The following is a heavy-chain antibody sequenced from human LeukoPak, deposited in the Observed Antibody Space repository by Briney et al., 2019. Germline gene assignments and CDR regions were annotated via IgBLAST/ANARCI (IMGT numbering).Heavy chain of an antibody. CDR2: IYYSGST. D-gene: IGHD3-22*01. CDR3: ARENYYDSSGYIDY. CDR1: GGSISSGTYY. J-gene: IGHJ4*02. V-gene: IGHV4-61*01. Sequence: SETLSLTCTVSGGSISSGTYYWSWIRQPPGKGLEWIGYIYYSGSTNYNPSLKSRVTISVDTSKNQFSLKLSSVTAADTAVYYCARENYYDSSGYIDYWGQGTLVTVSS.